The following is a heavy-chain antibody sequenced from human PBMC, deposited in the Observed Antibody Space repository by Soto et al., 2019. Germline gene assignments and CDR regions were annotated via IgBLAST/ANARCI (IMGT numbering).Heavy chain of an antibody. V-gene: IGHV4-39*01. CDR2: IYYSGST. CDR1: GGSISSTSYY. Sequence: SETLSLTCTVSGGSISSTSYYWGWIRQPPGKGLEWIGSIYYSGSTYYNPSLKSRVTISVDTSKNQFSLKLSSVTAADTAVYYCARRNNSSDPQGQRTLVTVSS. CDR3: ARRNNSSDP. J-gene: IGHJ5*02.